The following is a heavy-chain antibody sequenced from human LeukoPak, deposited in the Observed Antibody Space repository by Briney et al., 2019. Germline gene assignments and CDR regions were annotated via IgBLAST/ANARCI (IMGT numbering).Heavy chain of an antibody. V-gene: IGHV3-48*01. Sequence: PGGSLRLSCAASGFTFTTYAMNWVRQAPGKGLEWVSYISIISSTIYYADSVKGRFTISRDDAKNSVYLQMNSLRADDTAVYYCARTHERDLDYWGQGTLVTVSS. CDR2: ISIISSTI. CDR3: ARTHERDLDY. CDR1: GFTFTTYA. J-gene: IGHJ4*02.